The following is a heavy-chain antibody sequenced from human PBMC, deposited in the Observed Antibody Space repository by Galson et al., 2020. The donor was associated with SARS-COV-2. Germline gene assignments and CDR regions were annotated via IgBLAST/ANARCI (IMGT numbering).Heavy chain of an antibody. CDR3: AKTSGSYYFPDYYYYYGMDV. CDR2: ISYDGSNK. J-gene: IGHJ6*02. V-gene: IGHV3-30*18. Sequence: GESLKISCAASGFTFSSYGMHWVRQAPGKGLEWVAVISYDGSNKYYADSVKGRFTISRDNSKNTLYLQMNSLRAEDTAVYYCAKTSGSYYFPDYYYYYGMDVWGQGTTVTVSS. D-gene: IGHD1-26*01. CDR1: GFTFSSYG.